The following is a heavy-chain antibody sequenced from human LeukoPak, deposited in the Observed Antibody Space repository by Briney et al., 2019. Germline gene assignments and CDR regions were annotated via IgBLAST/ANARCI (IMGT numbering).Heavy chain of an antibody. CDR2: ISGSGGTT. V-gene: IGHV3-23*01. CDR3: AKDDNSGSYYNT. J-gene: IGHJ5*02. Sequence: GRSLRLSCAASGFTFSNYAMSWVRQAPGKGLEWVSAISGSGGTTYYADSVRGRFSISRDNSKNTLYLQMNSLRAEDTAVYYCAKDDNSGSYYNTWGQGTLVTVSS. CDR1: GFTFSNYA. D-gene: IGHD3-10*01.